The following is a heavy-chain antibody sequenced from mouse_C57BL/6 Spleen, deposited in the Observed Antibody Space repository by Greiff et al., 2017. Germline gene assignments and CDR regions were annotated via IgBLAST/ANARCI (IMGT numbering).Heavy chain of an antibody. Sequence: EVKVVESGGGLVQPGGSMKLSCAASGFTFSDAWMDWVRQSPEKGLEWVAEIRNKANNHATYYAESVKGRFTISRDDSKSSVYLQMNSLRAEDTGIYYCTRRWLLTWFAYWGQGTLVTVSA. J-gene: IGHJ3*01. CDR1: GFTFSDAW. D-gene: IGHD2-3*01. CDR3: TRRWLLTWFAY. CDR2: IRNKANNHAT. V-gene: IGHV6-6*01.